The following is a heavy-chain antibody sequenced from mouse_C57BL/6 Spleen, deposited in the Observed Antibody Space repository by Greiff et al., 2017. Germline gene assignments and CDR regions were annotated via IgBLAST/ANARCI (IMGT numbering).Heavy chain of an antibody. J-gene: IGHJ3*01. Sequence: VQLQQSGGGLVKPGGSLKLSCAASGFTFSDYGMHWVRQAPEKGLEWVAYISSGSSTIYYADTVKGRFTISRDNAKNTPFLQMTSLRSEDTAMYYGASPYYCGPLPGFAYWGQGTLVTVSA. CDR1: GFTFSDYG. V-gene: IGHV5-17*01. CDR2: ISSGSSTI. D-gene: IGHD1-1*01. CDR3: ASPYYCGPLPGFAY.